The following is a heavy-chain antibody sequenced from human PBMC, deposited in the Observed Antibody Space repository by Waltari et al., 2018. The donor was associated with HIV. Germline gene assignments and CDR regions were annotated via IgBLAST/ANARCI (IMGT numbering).Heavy chain of an antibody. Sequence: EVQLLQSGAEVKEPGESLKHSGQESGYILTNFWIVWVRQRPGKGLAWMAIIYPDDSDTRYSPSFQGQVTISVDKSISTAYLQWSSLKASDTAMYYCALLGIDFNFWGPGTLVTVSS. D-gene: IGHD1-1*01. CDR1: GYILTNFW. J-gene: IGHJ4*02. CDR2: IYPDDSDT. CDR3: ALLGIDFNF. V-gene: IGHV5-51*03.